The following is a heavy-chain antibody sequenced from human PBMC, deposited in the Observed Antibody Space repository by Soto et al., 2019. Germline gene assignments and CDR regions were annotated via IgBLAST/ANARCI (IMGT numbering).Heavy chain of an antibody. CDR3: ARGYSTIWYRVDY. CDR1: GGSISNYC. Sequence: SETLSLTCTVSGGSISNYCWSWIRQPPGKGLEWIGYIYYSGTTYYNPSLKSRVTISEDTSKNQFSLKLTSVTAADTAVYYCARGYSTIWYRVDYWGQGTLVTVS. CDR2: IYYSGTT. V-gene: IGHV4-59*01. J-gene: IGHJ4*02. D-gene: IGHD2-2*01.